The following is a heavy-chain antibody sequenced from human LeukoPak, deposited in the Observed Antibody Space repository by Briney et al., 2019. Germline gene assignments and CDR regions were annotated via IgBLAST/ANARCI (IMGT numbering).Heavy chain of an antibody. Sequence: SETLSLTCTVSGGSISSYYWSWVRQPPGKGLEWIGYIYYSGSTNYNPSLKSRVTISVDTSKNQFSLKLSSVTAAGTAVYYCAREERFGAHVYWFDPWGQGTLVTVSS. CDR2: IYYSGST. V-gene: IGHV4-59*01. CDR1: GGSISSYY. J-gene: IGHJ5*02. CDR3: AREERFGAHVYWFDP. D-gene: IGHD3-10*01.